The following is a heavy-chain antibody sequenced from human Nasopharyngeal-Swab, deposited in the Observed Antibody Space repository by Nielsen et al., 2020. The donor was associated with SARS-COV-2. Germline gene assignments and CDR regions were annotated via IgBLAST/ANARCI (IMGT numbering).Heavy chain of an antibody. CDR3: ARDPRPDYPYYMGV. J-gene: IGHJ6*03. CDR2: INAGNGDT. Sequence: WVRRAPGQRLEWLGWINAGNGDTKYSQRFQGRVTITRDTSASIAYMDLTSLRSEDTAVYYCARDPRPDYPYYMGVWGKGTTVTVSS. D-gene: IGHD4-11*01. V-gene: IGHV1-3*01.